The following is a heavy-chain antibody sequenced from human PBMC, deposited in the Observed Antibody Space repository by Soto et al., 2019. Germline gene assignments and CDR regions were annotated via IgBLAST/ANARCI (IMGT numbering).Heavy chain of an antibody. CDR1: GFTFSSCA. CDR3: EKGSDSGYDDVHSYYYVDV. V-gene: IGHV3-23*01. Sequence: DVQLLESGGGLVQPGGSLRLSCAASGFTFSSCAMSWVRQAPGKGLEWVSAISGSGANTYYADSVKGRFTISRDNSKNTLYLQMNSLRVDDTAVYYCEKGSDSGYDDVHSYYYVDVWGKGTTVTVSS. D-gene: IGHD5-12*01. CDR2: ISGSGANT. J-gene: IGHJ6*03.